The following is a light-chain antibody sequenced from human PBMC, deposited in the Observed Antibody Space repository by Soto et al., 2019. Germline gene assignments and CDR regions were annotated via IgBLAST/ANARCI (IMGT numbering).Light chain of an antibody. J-gene: IGKJ4*01. CDR3: QHYNNWPRT. V-gene: IGKV3D-15*01. CDR1: QRVTSN. Sequence: EIVMTQSPATLSVSPGEGVTLSCRASQRVTSNLAWYQQRPGQAPRLLIYGASIRATGIPARFSGIGTGTEFTLTISSLESEDFAVYHCQHYNNWPRTFGGGTRVEI. CDR2: GAS.